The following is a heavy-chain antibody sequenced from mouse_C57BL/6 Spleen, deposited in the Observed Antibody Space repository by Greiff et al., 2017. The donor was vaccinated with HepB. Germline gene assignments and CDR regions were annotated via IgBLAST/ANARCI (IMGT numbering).Heavy chain of an antibody. D-gene: IGHD1-1*01. CDR2: IDPSDSET. CDR1: GYTFTSYW. CDR3: ARSGPTTVVATDY. J-gene: IGHJ4*01. V-gene: IGHV1-52*01. Sequence: QVQLQQSGAELVRPGSSVKLSCKASGYTFTSYWMHWVKQRPIQGLEWIGNIDPSDSETHYNQKFKDKATLTVDKSSSTAYMQLSSLTSEDSAVYYCARSGPTTVVATDYWGQGTSVTVSS.